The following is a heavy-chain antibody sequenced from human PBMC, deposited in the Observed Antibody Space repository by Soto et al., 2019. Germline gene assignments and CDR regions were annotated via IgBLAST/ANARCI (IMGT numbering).Heavy chain of an antibody. J-gene: IGHJ4*02. CDR1: GGSISSYY. CDR2: IYYSGST. Sequence: PSETLSLTCTVSGGSISSYYWSWIRQPPGKGLEWIGYIYYSGSTNYNPSLKSRVTISVDTSKNQFSLKLSSVTAADTAVYYCAKSHYSGYDFALDYWGQGTLVTVSS. CDR3: AKSHYSGYDFALDY. D-gene: IGHD5-12*01. V-gene: IGHV4-59*01.